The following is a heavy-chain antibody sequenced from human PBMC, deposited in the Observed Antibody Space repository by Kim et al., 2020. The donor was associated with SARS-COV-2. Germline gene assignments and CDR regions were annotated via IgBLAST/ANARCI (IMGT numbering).Heavy chain of an antibody. J-gene: IGHJ4*02. CDR2: ISGGGVNT. CDR1: GFTFSGYA. V-gene: IGHV3-23*01. D-gene: IGHD5-12*01. Sequence: GGSLRLSCAASGFTFSGYAMSWVRRAPGMGLEWVSAISGGGVNTYYADSVKGRFTISRDNSKNTLFLQMNSLRAEDTAVYYCAKGADGGYVEREYFDYWGQGALVTVSS. CDR3: AKGADGGYVEREYFDY.